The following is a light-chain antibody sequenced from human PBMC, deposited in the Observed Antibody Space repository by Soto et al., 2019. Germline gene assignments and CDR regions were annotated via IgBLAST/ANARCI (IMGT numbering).Light chain of an antibody. CDR2: GAF. Sequence: EIVLTQSPSTLSLSPGERATLSCRASQSISSNYLAWYQQKPGQAPRLLIYGAFSRAVGIPDNFSGSGSGTDFTLTIYRLEPEDFAVYYCQQYGTSPWTFGQGTKVEIK. CDR1: QSISSNY. V-gene: IGKV3-20*01. CDR3: QQYGTSPWT. J-gene: IGKJ1*01.